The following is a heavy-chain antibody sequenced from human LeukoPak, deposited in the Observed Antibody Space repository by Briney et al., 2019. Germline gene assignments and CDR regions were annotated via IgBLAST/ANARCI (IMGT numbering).Heavy chain of an antibody. CDR1: GFTFSSYA. CDR2: IKSKTDGGTT. Sequence: GGSLRLSCAASGFTFSSYAMSWVRQAPGKGLEWVGRIKSKTDGGTTDYAAPVKGRFTISRDDSKNTLYLQMNSLKTEDTAVYYCTTRSLYSSGWYPVDYWGQGTLVTVSS. CDR3: TTRSLYSSGWYPVDY. V-gene: IGHV3-15*01. J-gene: IGHJ4*02. D-gene: IGHD6-19*01.